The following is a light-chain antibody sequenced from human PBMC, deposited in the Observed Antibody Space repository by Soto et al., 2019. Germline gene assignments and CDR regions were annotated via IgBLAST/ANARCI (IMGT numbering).Light chain of an antibody. CDR2: KAS. Sequence: DIKMTQSPSTLSASVGDRVTITCRASQSISSWLAWYQQKPRKAPKLLIYKASSLESGVPSRFSGSGSGTEFTLTISSLLPDDFATYYCQQYNSYPVTFGQGTKVDIK. CDR3: QQYNSYPVT. V-gene: IGKV1-5*03. J-gene: IGKJ1*01. CDR1: QSISSW.